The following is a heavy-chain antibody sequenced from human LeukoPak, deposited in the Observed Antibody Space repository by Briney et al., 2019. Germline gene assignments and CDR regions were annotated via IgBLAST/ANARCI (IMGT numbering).Heavy chain of an antibody. Sequence: SETLSLTCAVSGGSISSDAYSWNWIRQPPGKDLEWIVYIFHSGSTYYHPSLKSRVTMSVYRSKNPFSLRLSSVTAADAAVYYCARATAMVTYFDDWGQGTLVTVSS. CDR1: GGSISSDAYS. CDR2: IFHSGST. J-gene: IGHJ4*02. V-gene: IGHV4-30-2*01. CDR3: ARATAMVTYFDD. D-gene: IGHD5-18*01.